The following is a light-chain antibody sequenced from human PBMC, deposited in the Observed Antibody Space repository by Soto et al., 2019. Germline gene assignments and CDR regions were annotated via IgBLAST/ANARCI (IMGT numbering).Light chain of an antibody. CDR3: QQYDNLPIT. CDR1: QDISNY. J-gene: IGKJ5*01. Sequence: DIQMTQSPSSLSASVGDRVTITCQASQDISNYLNWYQQKPGKAPKLLIYDASNLETGVPSRFSGSGSGTDFTVTISSLQPEDIATYYCQQYDNLPITFGQGTRLEI. CDR2: DAS. V-gene: IGKV1-33*01.